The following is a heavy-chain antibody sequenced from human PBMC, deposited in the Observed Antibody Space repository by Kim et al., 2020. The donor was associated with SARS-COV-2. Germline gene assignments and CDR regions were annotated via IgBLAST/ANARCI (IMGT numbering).Heavy chain of an antibody. CDR2: ISWNGGSR. J-gene: IGHJ4*01. CDR1: GFIFGNSA. Sequence: GGSLRLSCAASGFIFGNSAMHWVRQAPGKGLEWVSGISWNGGSRANADAAQGRFTFSIETDEAYMNLHMKMNRAEDTALSYCKKHSGNSGYSRGFDY. CDR3: KKHSGNSGYSRGFDY. V-gene: IGHV3-9*01. D-gene: IGHD5-12*01.